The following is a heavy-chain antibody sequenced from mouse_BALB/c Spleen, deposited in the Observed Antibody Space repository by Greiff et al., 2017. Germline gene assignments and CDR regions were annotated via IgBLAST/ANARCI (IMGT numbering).Heavy chain of an antibody. CDR3: ARVVVADYYAMDY. CDR2: IRNKANGYTT. Sequence: EVMLVESGGGLVQPGGSLRLSCATSGFSFTDYYMSWVRQPPGNALEWLGFIRNKANGYTTEYSASVKGRFTISRDNSQSILYLQMNTLRAEDSATYYCARVVVADYYAMDYWGQGTSVTVSS. V-gene: IGHV7-3*02. J-gene: IGHJ4*01. CDR1: GFSFTDYY. D-gene: IGHD1-1*01.